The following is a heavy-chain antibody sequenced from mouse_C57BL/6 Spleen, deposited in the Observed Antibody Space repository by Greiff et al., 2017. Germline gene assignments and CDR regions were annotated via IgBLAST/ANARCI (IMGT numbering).Heavy chain of an antibody. D-gene: IGHD2-13*01. Sequence: QVQLKESGPGLVQPSQSLSITCTVSGFPLTSYGVHWVRQSPGKGLEWLGVIWRGGSTDCNAAFVSRLSISKDKSKSQVFFKMNSLRADDTAIYYCARSDWAYYFDYWGQGATLTVSS. CDR2: IWRGGST. V-gene: IGHV2-2*01. CDR1: GFPLTSYG. J-gene: IGHJ2*01. CDR3: ARSDWAYYFDY.